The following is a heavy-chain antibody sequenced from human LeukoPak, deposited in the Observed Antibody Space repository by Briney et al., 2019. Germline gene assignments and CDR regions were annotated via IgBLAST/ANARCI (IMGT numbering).Heavy chain of an antibody. J-gene: IGHJ4*02. Sequence: GGSLRLSCAASGFNFSSYSMNWVRQAPGKGLEWVSSISSSSSYIYYADSVKGRFTISRDNAKNSLYLQMNSLRAEDTAVYYCARGLYDSSGYPYYFDYWGQGTLVTVSS. D-gene: IGHD3-22*01. CDR1: GFNFSSYS. CDR3: ARGLYDSSGYPYYFDY. V-gene: IGHV3-21*01. CDR2: ISSSSSYI.